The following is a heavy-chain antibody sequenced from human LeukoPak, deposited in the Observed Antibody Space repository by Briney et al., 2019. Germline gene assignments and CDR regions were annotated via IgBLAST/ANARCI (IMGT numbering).Heavy chain of an antibody. CDR1: GDSISSANYY. CDR2: IYFSGST. D-gene: IGHD2-2*01. CDR3: ARDSCSSTSCRKKFDN. J-gene: IGHJ4*02. V-gene: IGHV4-39*07. Sequence: SETLSLTCTVSGDSISSANYYWGWVRQPPGKGLEWIGSIYFSGSTYYNPSLKSRVTISVETSKVQFSLKLSSMTAADTAVYYCARDSCSSTSCRKKFDNWGQGTLVTVSS.